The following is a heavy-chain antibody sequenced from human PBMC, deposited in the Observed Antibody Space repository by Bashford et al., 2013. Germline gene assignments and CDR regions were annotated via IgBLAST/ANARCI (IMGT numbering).Heavy chain of an antibody. CDR1: GYLFAAYY. V-gene: IGHV1-2*04. J-gene: IGHJ4*02. D-gene: IGHD3-9*01. CDR2: INPNSGGT. CDR3: ARTFLTGYFDY. Sequence: VASVKVSCKASGYLFAAYYMHWVRQAPGQGLEWMGWINPNSGGTKYAQRFKGWVTMSRDTSSSTAYLELSRLNSDDAAVYYCARTFLTGYFDYWGQGTLVTVSS.